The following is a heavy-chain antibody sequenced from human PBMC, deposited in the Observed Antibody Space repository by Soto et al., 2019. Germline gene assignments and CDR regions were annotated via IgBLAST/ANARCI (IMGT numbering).Heavy chain of an antibody. D-gene: IGHD4-4*01. CDR3: ASSSGHDYSNYDWFDP. Sequence: PSETLSLTCTVSGGSISSYYWSWIRQPPGKGLEWIGYIYYSGSTNYNPSLKSRVTISVDTSKNQFSLKLSSVTAADTAVYYRASSSGHDYSNYDWFDPWGQGTLVTVSS. V-gene: IGHV4-59*08. CDR2: IYYSGST. CDR1: GGSISSYY. J-gene: IGHJ5*02.